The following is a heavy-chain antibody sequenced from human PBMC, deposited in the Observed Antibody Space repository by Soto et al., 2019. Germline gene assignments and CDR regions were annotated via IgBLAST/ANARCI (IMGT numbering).Heavy chain of an antibody. CDR1: GGSISSYY. CDR3: ARFGGNSKGYYFDY. D-gene: IGHD2-21*02. CDR2: IYYSGST. V-gene: IGHV4-59*01. Sequence: SETLSLTCTVSGGSISSYYWSWIRQPPGKGLEWIGYIYYSGSTNYNPSLKSRVTISVDTSKNQFSLKLSSVTAADTAVYYCARFGGNSKGYYFDYWGQGTLVTVS. J-gene: IGHJ4*02.